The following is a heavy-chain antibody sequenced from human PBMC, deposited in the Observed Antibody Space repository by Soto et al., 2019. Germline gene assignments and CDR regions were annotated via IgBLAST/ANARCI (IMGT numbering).Heavy chain of an antibody. D-gene: IGHD5-18*01. Sequence: VRLSCAASVFTFSSYSMNWVRQAPGKGLEWVSSISSSSSYIYYADSVKGRFTISRDNAKNSLYLQMNSLRAEDTAVYYCARGTAMVEFDYWGQGTLVTVSS. CDR1: VFTFSSYS. J-gene: IGHJ4*02. CDR2: ISSSSSYI. V-gene: IGHV3-21*01. CDR3: ARGTAMVEFDY.